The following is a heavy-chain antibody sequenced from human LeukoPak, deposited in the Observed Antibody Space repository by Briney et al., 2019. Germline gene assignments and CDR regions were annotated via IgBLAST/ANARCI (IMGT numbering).Heavy chain of an antibody. Sequence: PGGSLRLSCGASGMTFRDSYMGWIRQAPGKGLEWVSYMSQRGGTIYYADSVKGRFTISRDNTKNSLYLQMNTLRVEDTAVYFCARPHAWSTLIYSIDYWGQGTQVTVSS. CDR1: GMTFRDSY. D-gene: IGHD3/OR15-3a*01. CDR2: MSQRGGTI. V-gene: IGHV3-11*04. CDR3: ARPHAWSTLIYSIDY. J-gene: IGHJ4*02.